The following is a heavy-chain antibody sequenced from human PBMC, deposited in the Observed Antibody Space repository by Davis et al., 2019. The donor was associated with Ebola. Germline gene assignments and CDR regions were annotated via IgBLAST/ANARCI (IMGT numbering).Heavy chain of an antibody. D-gene: IGHD6-19*01. CDR2: ISYDGSNK. CDR1: GYTFTSYA. CDR3: ARDSVQWLVRGWFDP. Sequence: SCKASGYTFTSYAISWVRQAPGKGLEWVAVISYDGSNKYYADSVKGRFTISRDNSKNTLYLQMNSLRAEDTAVYYCARDSVQWLVRGWFDPWGQGTLVTVSS. V-gene: IGHV3-30-3*01. J-gene: IGHJ5*02.